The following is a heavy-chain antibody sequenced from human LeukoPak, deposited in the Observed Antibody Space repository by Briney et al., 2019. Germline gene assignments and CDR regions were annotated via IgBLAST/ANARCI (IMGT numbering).Heavy chain of an antibody. D-gene: IGHD3-10*01. V-gene: IGHV1-2*04. J-gene: IGHJ4*02. CDR1: GYTFTGYY. Sequence: ASVKVSCKASGYTFTGYYMHWVRQAPGQGLEWMGWINPNSGGTNYAQKFQGWVTMTRGTSISTAYMELSRLRSDDTAVYYCARAPYGSGSYYYYFDYWGQGTLVTVSS. CDR2: INPNSGGT. CDR3: ARAPYGSGSYYYYFDY.